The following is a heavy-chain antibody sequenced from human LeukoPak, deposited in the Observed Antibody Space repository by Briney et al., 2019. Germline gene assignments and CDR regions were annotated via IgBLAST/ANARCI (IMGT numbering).Heavy chain of an antibody. CDR1: GGSISSYY. CDR2: IYYSGST. J-gene: IGHJ5*02. D-gene: IGHD5-24*01. Sequence: SETLSLTCTVSGGSISSYYWSWIRQPPGKGLEWIGSIYYSGSTYYNPSLKSRVTISVDTSKNQFSLKLSSVTAADTAVYYCARRQRSNWFDPWGQGTLVTVSS. CDR3: ARRQRSNWFDP. V-gene: IGHV4-59*05.